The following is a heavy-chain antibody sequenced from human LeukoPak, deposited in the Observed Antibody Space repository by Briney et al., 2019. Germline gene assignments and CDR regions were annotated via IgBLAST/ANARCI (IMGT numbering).Heavy chain of an antibody. Sequence: GGSLRLSCAASGFTVSSNYMSWVRQTPGKGLEWVSVIYSGGSTYYADSVKGRFTISRDNSKNTLFLQMNSLTVEDTAVYYCARAKIGYSYLIDYWGQGTLVTVSS. CDR2: IYSGGST. J-gene: IGHJ4*02. V-gene: IGHV3-66*01. CDR3: ARAKIGYSYLIDY. CDR1: GFTVSSNY. D-gene: IGHD5-18*01.